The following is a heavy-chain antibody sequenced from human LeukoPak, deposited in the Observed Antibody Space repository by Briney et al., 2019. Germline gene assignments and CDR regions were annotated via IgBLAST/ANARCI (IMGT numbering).Heavy chain of an antibody. D-gene: IGHD3-3*01. Sequence: GGSLRLYCSAAGFTVTSYGMHWVRQAPGKGLEWVAVIWYDGSKKYYADSVKGRFTISRDNSKNTLYLQMISLRAEDTAVYYCARGGYDLWSGYRIDFWGQGTLVTVSS. J-gene: IGHJ4*02. V-gene: IGHV3-33*01. CDR1: GFTVTSYG. CDR3: ARGGYDLWSGYRIDF. CDR2: IWYDGSKK.